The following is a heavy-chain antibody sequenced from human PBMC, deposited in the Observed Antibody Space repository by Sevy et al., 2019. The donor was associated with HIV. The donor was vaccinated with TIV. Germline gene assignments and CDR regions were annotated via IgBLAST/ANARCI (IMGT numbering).Heavy chain of an antibody. CDR3: ARGRRLSGGNDYYYYYGMDV. V-gene: IGHV1-69*13. Sequence: ASVKVSCKASGGTFSSDAISWVQQAPGQGVEWMGGNIPMFGTANYAQKFQRRVTITADESTSTAYMDLSSLRSEDTAVYYCARGRRLSGGNDYYYYYGMDVWGQRTTVTVSS. D-gene: IGHD2-15*01. CDR1: GGTFSSDA. J-gene: IGHJ6*02. CDR2: NIPMFGTA.